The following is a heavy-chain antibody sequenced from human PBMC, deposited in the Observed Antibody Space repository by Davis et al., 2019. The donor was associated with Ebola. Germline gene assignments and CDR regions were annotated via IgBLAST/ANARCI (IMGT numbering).Heavy chain of an antibody. CDR3: ARDGGEWELYYGMDV. V-gene: IGHV3-33*01. Sequence: GGSLRLSCAASGFMFSRYAMHWVRQAPGKGLEWVAVIWYDGSNKYYADSVKGRFTISRDNSKNTLYLQMNSLRAEDTAVYYCARDGGEWELYYGMDVWGQGTTVTVSS. CDR2: IWYDGSNK. CDR1: GFMFSRYA. D-gene: IGHD1-26*01. J-gene: IGHJ6*02.